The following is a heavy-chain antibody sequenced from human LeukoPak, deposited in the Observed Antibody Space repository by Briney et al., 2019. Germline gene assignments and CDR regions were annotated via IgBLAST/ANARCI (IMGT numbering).Heavy chain of an antibody. J-gene: IGHJ6*04. Sequence: GGSLRLSCAASGFTFSSYSMNWVRQAPGKGLEWVSYISSSSSNTNYADSVKGRFTISRDNAKNSLYLQMNSLRAEDTAVYYCAELGITMIGGVWGKGTTVTISS. V-gene: IGHV3-48*04. D-gene: IGHD3-10*02. CDR2: ISSSSSNT. CDR1: GFTFSSYS. CDR3: AELGITMIGGV.